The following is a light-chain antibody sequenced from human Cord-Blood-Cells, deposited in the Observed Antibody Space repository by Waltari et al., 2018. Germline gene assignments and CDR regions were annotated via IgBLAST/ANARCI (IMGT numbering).Light chain of an antibody. CDR3: SSYTSSSTLG. CDR1: GMAVGGFNY. V-gene: IGLV2-14*01. Sequence: QSPLTRPRPFSGFPGQPTTTSCMGTGMAVGGFNYVPWYQQHPGKAPKLMIYKVSNRPSGVSNRFSGSKSGNTASLTISGLQVEDEADYYCSSYTSSSTLGFGGGTKLTVL. CDR2: KVS. J-gene: IGLJ2*01.